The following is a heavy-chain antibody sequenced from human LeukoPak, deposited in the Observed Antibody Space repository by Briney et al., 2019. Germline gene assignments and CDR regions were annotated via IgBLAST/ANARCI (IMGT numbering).Heavy chain of an antibody. CDR2: INPSGGST. CDR1: GYTFTSYY. D-gene: IGHD5-24*01. V-gene: IGHV1-46*01. J-gene: IGHJ4*02. Sequence: SVKVSCKASGYTFTSYYMHWVRQAPGQGLEWMGIINPSGGSTSYAQKFQGRVSMTRDMSTSTVYMELSSLRSEDTAVYYCARRGTRGEGGKDGYNFDYWGQGTLVTVSS. CDR3: ARRGTRGEGGKDGYNFDY.